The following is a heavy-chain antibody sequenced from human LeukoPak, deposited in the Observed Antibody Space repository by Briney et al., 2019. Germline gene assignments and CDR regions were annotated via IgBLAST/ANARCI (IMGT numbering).Heavy chain of an antibody. D-gene: IGHD3-10*01. J-gene: IGHJ4*02. CDR2: ISGSSYYI. V-gene: IGHV3-23*01. CDR1: GFTFSSYA. Sequence: GGSLRLSCAASGFTFSSYAMSWVRQAPGKGLEWVSSISGSSYYIYYADSVKGRFTISRDNSKNTLFLQMNSLRTEDTAVYYCASEVPLYGSRTYYDDYWGQGTLVTVSS. CDR3: ASEVPLYGSRTYYDDY.